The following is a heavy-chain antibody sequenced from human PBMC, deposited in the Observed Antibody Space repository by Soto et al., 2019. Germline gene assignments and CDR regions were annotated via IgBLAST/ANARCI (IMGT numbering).Heavy chain of an antibody. V-gene: IGHV1-18*04. CDR3: ARVLTIFGVVTSDY. CDR2: ISAYNGNT. Sequence: GASVKVSCKASGYTFTSYGISWVRRAPGQGLEWMGWISAYNGNTNYAQKLQGRVTMTTDTSTSTAYMELRSLRSDDTAVYYCARVLTIFGVVTSDYWGQGTLVTVSS. J-gene: IGHJ4*02. CDR1: GYTFTSYG. D-gene: IGHD3-3*01.